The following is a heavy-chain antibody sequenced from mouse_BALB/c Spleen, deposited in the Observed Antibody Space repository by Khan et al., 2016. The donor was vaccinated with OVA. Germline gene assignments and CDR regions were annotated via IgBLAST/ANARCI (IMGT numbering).Heavy chain of an antibody. D-gene: IGHD1-1*01. CDR2: ISYSGST. Sequence: VQLKQSGPGLVKPSQSLSLTCTVTGYSISSDYAWNLIRQFPGNQLEWMGYISYSGSTTYNPSLKSRISITRDTSKNPSFLQLNSVTTEDTATHYCARGIFLVRYPDCFDYWGQGTPLSVSA. CDR3: ARGIFLVRYPDCFDY. CDR1: GYSISSDYA. J-gene: IGHJ2*01. V-gene: IGHV3-2*02.